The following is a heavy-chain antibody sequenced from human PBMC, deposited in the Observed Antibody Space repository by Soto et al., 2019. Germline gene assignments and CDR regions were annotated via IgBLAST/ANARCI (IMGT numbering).Heavy chain of an antibody. CDR1: GFTFSDYY. CDR2: ISDSGSTI. CDR3: ARGGSGWTRGGWLGP. Sequence: VQLVESGGNLVQPGGSLRLSCAASGFTFSDYYMIWVRQTPGKGLEWLSYISDSGSTIYYADSVRARFTIFRENAANSVYLQLDGLTDGDTAFYYCARGGSGWTRGGWLGPWGQGSLVTVSS. J-gene: IGHJ5*02. V-gene: IGHV3-11*01. D-gene: IGHD6-25*01.